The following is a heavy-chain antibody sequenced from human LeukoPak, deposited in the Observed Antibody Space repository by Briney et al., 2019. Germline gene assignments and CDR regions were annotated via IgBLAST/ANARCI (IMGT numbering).Heavy chain of an antibody. D-gene: IGHD3-10*01. CDR2: ISSSGSTI. CDR3: AILQDYYYGSGSYYNPPFDY. Sequence: GGSLRLSCAASGFTFSDYYMSWIRQAPGKGLEWVSYISSSGSTIYYADSVKGRFTISRDNAKNSLYLQMNSLRAEDTAVYYCAILQDYYYGSGSYYNPPFDYWGQGTLVTVSS. J-gene: IGHJ4*02. V-gene: IGHV3-11*01. CDR1: GFTFSDYY.